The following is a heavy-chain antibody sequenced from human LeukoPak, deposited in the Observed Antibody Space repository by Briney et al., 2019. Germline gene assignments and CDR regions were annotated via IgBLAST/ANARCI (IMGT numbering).Heavy chain of an antibody. CDR1: GFTFSNYG. J-gene: IGHJ3*02. Sequence: GGSLRLSCAASGFTFSNYGMHWVRQAPGKGLEWVAFIRHDGSNKYYADSVKGRFTISRDNSKNTLYLQMNSLKPEDTTVYYCAKVREMVTELDAFDIWGQGTMVTVSS. V-gene: IGHV3-30*02. D-gene: IGHD5-24*01. CDR2: IRHDGSNK. CDR3: AKVREMVTELDAFDI.